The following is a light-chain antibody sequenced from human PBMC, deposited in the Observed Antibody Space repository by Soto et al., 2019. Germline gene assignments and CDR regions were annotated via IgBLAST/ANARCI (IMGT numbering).Light chain of an antibody. CDR3: SSYTSRSTLV. CDR2: EVS. J-gene: IGLJ2*01. V-gene: IGLV2-14*01. CDR1: SSDVGGYNY. Sequence: QSALTQPASVAGSPGQSIIISCTGTSSDVGGYNYVSWYQQHPGKAPKLMIYEVSNRPSGVSNRFSGSKSGNTASLTISVLPAEYEADYYCSSYTSRSTLVFGGGTKVTVL.